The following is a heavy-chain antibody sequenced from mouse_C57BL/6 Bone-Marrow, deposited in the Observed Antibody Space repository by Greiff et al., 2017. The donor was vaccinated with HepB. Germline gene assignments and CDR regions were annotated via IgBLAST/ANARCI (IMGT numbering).Heavy chain of an antibody. CDR2: ISSGSSTI. CDR3: ATYYYAMDY. Sequence: EVMLVESGGGLVKPGGSLKLSCAASGFTFSDYGMHWVRQAPEKGLEWVAYISSGSSTIYYADTVKGRFTISRDNAKNTLFLQMPSLRSEDTAMYYCATYYYAMDYWGQGTSVTVSS. CDR1: GFTFSDYG. J-gene: IGHJ4*01. V-gene: IGHV5-17*01.